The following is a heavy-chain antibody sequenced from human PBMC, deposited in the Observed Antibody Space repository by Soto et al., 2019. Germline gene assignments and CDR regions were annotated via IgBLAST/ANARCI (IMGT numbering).Heavy chain of an antibody. J-gene: IGHJ6*02. CDR2: ISYDGSNK. V-gene: IGHV3-30-3*01. CDR1: GFTVRSYA. CDR3: ARGDREDIAVVIGVRPGEYGVDV. D-gene: IGHD2-15*01. Sequence: PGGSLRLSCAASGFTVRSYAMHWVRQAPGKGLECVAVISYDGSNKFYRDYVKGRFTISRDNSKNTLYLQINSLRYEDTAVYYCARGDREDIAVVIGVRPGEYGVDVWGQGTTVTVSS.